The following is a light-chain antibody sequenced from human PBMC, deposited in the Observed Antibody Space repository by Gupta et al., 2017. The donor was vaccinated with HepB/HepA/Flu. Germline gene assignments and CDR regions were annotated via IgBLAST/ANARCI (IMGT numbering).Light chain of an antibody. J-gene: IGKJ4*01. Sequence: DIQMTQSPSSLSASVGDRVTITCRASQSISRYLNWYQQKPGKVPKLLIYVASSLQSGVPARFSGSGSGTDFTLTISSLQPEDFATYYCQQSYYLPLTFGGGTRVEIK. V-gene: IGKV1-39*01. CDR3: QQSYYLPLT. CDR2: VAS. CDR1: QSISRY.